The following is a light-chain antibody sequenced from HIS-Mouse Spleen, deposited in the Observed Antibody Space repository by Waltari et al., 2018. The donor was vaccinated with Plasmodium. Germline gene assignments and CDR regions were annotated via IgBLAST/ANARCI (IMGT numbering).Light chain of an antibody. V-gene: IGLV3-25*03. J-gene: IGLJ2*01. CDR1: ALPKQY. Sequence: SYELTQPPSVSVSPGQKARITCSGDALPKQYAYWYQQKPGQAPVLVIYKDSERPSGIPERFSGSSAGTTVTLTIRGVQAEDEADYYGQSADSSGTYQVFGGGTKLTVL. CDR3: QSADSSGTYQV. CDR2: KDS.